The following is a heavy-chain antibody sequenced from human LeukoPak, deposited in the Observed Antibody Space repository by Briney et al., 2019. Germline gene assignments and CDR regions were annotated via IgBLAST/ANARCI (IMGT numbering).Heavy chain of an antibody. CDR3: AKYQDIVDYYGMDV. CDR1: GFTFDDYA. Sequence: QPGRSLRLSCAASGFTFDDYAMHWVRQAPGKGLEWVSGISWNSGSIGYADSVKGRFTISRDNAKNSLYLQMNSLRAEDTALYYCAKYQDIVDYYGMDVWGQGTTVTVSS. CDR2: ISWNSGSI. J-gene: IGHJ6*02. D-gene: IGHD2-15*01. V-gene: IGHV3-9*01.